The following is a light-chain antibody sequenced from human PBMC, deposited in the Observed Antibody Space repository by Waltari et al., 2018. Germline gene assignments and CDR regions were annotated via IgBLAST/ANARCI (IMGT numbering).Light chain of an antibody. CDR2: WAS. J-gene: IGKJ2*01. Sequence: DIVMTQSPDSLAVSLGERATINCRSSPSVLYSSNNKNFLAWYQQKPGQPPKLLIYWASARASGVPDRFSGSGSGTDFTLTISSLQAEDVAVYYCQQYYSNPPTFGQGTKLEI. CDR3: QQYYSNPPT. CDR1: PSVLYSSNNKNF. V-gene: IGKV4-1*01.